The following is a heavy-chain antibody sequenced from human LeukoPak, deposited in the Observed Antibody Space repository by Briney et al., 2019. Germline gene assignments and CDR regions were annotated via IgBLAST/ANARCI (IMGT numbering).Heavy chain of an antibody. CDR2: IWYDGSNK. D-gene: IGHD3-3*01. CDR3: ARAPYYDFWSGPVSNYYYYYMDV. CDR1: GFTFSSYG. J-gene: IGHJ6*03. Sequence: GGSLRLSCAASGFTFSSYGMHWVRQAPGKGLEWVAVIWYDGSNKYYADSVKGRFTISRDNSKNTLYLQLNSLRAEDTAVYYCARAPYYDFWSGPVSNYYYYYMDVWGKGTTVTVSS. V-gene: IGHV3-33*01.